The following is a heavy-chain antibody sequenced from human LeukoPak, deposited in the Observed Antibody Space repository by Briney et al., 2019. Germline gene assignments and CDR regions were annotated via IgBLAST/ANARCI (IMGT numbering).Heavy chain of an antibody. D-gene: IGHD1-1*01. Sequence: GGSLRLSCAASRFTFSTYTMHWVRRAPGRGLEGVAAISYDGGDKYYAESVKGRFTISRDNSMHTVSLQMNSLRSEDTAVYYCAKGNDLRSHLFDYWGQGTLVTVSS. J-gene: IGHJ4*02. CDR2: ISYDGGDK. CDR1: RFTFSTYT. CDR3: AKGNDLRSHLFDY. V-gene: IGHV3-30*18.